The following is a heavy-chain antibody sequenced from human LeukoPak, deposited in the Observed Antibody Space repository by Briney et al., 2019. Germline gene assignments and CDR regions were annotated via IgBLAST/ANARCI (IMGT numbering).Heavy chain of an antibody. J-gene: IGHJ4*02. CDR3: AKDHGSWPYYRDY. Sequence: GGSLRLSCAASGFSLSSYALTWVRQAPEKGLEWVSAISGSGGSTYYADSVKGRFTISRDNSKSTLYLQMNSLRAEDTAVYYCAKDHGSWPYYRDYWGQGTLVTVSS. CDR1: GFSLSSYA. D-gene: IGHD6-13*01. CDR2: ISGSGGST. V-gene: IGHV3-23*01.